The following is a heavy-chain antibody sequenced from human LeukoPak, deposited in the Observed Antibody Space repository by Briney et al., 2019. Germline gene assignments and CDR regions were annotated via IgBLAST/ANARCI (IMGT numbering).Heavy chain of an antibody. J-gene: IGHJ4*02. D-gene: IGHD6-19*01. Sequence: PSETLSLTCAVSGYSINTGYYWGWIRQPPGKGPEWTGSIYHSGTTHYNPSLKSRVTISVDTSKNQFSLKLSAVTAADTAVYYCARRGGGTGWYFDYWGQGTLVTVSS. CDR2: IYHSGTT. CDR3: ARRGGGTGWYFDY. CDR1: GYSINTGYY. V-gene: IGHV4-38-2*01.